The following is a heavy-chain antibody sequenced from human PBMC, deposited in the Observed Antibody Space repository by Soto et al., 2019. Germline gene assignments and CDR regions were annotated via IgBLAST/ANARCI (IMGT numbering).Heavy chain of an antibody. V-gene: IGHV4-30-4*08. J-gene: IGHJ4*02. CDR3: ARGTYYYDSSGYYSFDY. CDR2: IYYSGST. Sequence: SETLSLTCTVSGGSISSGGYYWSWIRQPPGKGLEWIGYIYYSGSTYYNPSLKSRVTISVDTSKNQFSLKLSSVTAADTAVYYCARGTYYYDSSGYYSFDYWGQGTLVTVSS. D-gene: IGHD3-22*01. CDR1: GGSISSGGYY.